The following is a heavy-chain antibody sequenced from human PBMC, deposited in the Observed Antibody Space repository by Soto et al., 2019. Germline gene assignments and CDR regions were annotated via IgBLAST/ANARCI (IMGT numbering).Heavy chain of an antibody. Sequence: KSGPTLVNPTQTLTLTCTFSGFSLSTNGMGVAWIRQPPGKALEWLALIYWDDDKRYRPSLKTRLSITKDTSKNQVVLTMTNMDPVDTATYYCARQCASSSCAFGEYYLDYWGQGALVTAPQ. J-gene: IGHJ4*02. CDR1: GFSLSTNGMG. CDR2: IYWDDDK. CDR3: ARQCASSSCAFGEYYLDY. D-gene: IGHD2-2*01. V-gene: IGHV2-5*02.